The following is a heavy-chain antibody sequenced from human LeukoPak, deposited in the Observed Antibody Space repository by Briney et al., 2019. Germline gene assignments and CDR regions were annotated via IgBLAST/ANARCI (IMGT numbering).Heavy chain of an antibody. J-gene: IGHJ4*02. V-gene: IGHV5-51*01. CDR2: IYPGDSDT. D-gene: IGHD5-24*01. CDR1: GYRFTSYW. CDR3: ARPGMATISDSVSFDY. Sequence: GESLKISCKGSGYRFTSYWIGWVRQMPGKGLEWMGIIYPGDSDTRYSPSFEGQVTISADNSISTAYLQWSSLKASDTAMYYCARPGMATISDSVSFDYWGQGTLVTVSS.